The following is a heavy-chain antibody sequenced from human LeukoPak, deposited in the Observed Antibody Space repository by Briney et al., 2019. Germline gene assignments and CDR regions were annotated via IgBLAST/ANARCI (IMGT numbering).Heavy chain of an antibody. CDR3: ARDRGITMIVVVPRMDV. Sequence: GGSLRLSCAASGFTFSSYSMNWVRQAPGKGLEWVSSISSSSSYIYYADSVKGRFTIPRDNAKNSLYLQMNSLRAEDTAVYYCARDRGITMIVVVPRMDVWGKGTTVTVSS. D-gene: IGHD3-22*01. CDR1: GFTFSSYS. CDR2: ISSSSSYI. V-gene: IGHV3-21*01. J-gene: IGHJ6*03.